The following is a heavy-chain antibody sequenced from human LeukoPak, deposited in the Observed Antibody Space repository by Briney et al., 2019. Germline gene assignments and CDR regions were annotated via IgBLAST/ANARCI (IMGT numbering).Heavy chain of an antibody. V-gene: IGHV3-53*01. D-gene: IGHD1-1*01. CDR3: ARDGGSSTMEPTGGYYYYGMDV. CDR1: GFTVSNNY. Sequence: GGSLRLSCAASGFTVSNNYMSWVRQAPGKGLEWVSLIYSDGRTSYTDSVKGRFTISGDNSKNTLSLQLNSLRAEDTAVYYCARDGGSSTMEPTGGYYYYGMDVWGQGTTVTVSS. CDR2: IYSDGRT. J-gene: IGHJ6*02.